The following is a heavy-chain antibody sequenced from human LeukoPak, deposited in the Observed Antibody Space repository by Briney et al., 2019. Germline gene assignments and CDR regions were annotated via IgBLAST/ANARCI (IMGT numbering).Heavy chain of an antibody. CDR2: IFPDGRT. V-gene: IGHV3-53*01. D-gene: IGHD2/OR15-2a*01. CDR3: ARTNTVYGDFDY. J-gene: IGHJ4*02. CDR1: GLTVTDNY. Sequence: PVGSLRLSCAASGLTVTDNYFSWVRQAPGKGLEWVSVIFPDGRTYHADSVKGRFTISRDRPKNTLLLQMNSLRADDTALYHCARTNTVYGDFDYWGQGILVTVSS.